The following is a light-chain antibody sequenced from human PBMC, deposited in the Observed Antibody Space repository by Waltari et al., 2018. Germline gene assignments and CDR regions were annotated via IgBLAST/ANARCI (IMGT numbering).Light chain of an antibody. CDR3: QHYVSLPAT. V-gene: IGKV3-20*01. Sequence: EIVLTQSPGTLSFSPGQRATLSCRASQSGSRTLAWYPQKPGQAPRLLIYGASTRATGIPERFSGGGSGTDFSLTISRLEPEDFAVYYCQHYVSLPATFGQGTKVEIK. J-gene: IGKJ1*01. CDR2: GAS. CDR1: QSGSRT.